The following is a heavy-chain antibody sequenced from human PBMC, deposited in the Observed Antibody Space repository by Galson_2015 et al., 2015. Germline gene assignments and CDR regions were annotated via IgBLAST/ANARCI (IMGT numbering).Heavy chain of an antibody. J-gene: IGHJ6*02. CDR2: ISYDGSNK. D-gene: IGHD3-16*01. CDR1: GFTFSSYG. V-gene: IGHV3-30*18. Sequence: SLRLSCAASGFTFSSYGMHWVRQAPGKGLEWVAVISYDGSNKYYADSVKGRFTISRDNSKNTLYLQMNSLRAEDTAVYYCAKAGGTQGDYYYYYGMDVWGQGTLVTASS. CDR3: AKAGGTQGDYYYYYGMDV.